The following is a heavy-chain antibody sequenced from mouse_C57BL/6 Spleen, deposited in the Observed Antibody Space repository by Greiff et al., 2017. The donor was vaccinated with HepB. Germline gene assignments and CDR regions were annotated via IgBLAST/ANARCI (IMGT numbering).Heavy chain of an antibody. CDR2: ISDGGSYT. Sequence: EVQLVESGGGLVKPGGSLKLSCAASGFTFSSYAMSWVRQTPEKRLEWVATISDGGSYTYYPDNVKGRFTISRDNAKNNLYLQMSHLKSEDTAMYYCAREGVYGYDNYFDYWGQCTTLTVSS. CDR1: GFTFSSYA. J-gene: IGHJ2*01. D-gene: IGHD2-2*01. V-gene: IGHV5-4*01. CDR3: AREGVYGYDNYFDY.